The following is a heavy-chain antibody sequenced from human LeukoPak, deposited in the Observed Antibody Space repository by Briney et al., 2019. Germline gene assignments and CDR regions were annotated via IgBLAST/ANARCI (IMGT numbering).Heavy chain of an antibody. CDR2: ISGSGGST. CDR1: GFTFSSYA. J-gene: IGHJ3*02. Sequence: PGGSLRLSCAASGFTFSSYAMSWVRQVPGKGLEWVSAISGSGGSTYYADSVKGRFTISRDNSKNTLYLQMNSLRAEDTAVYYCAKDYYYDSSAGDAFDIWGQGTMVTVSS. D-gene: IGHD3-22*01. CDR3: AKDYYYDSSAGDAFDI. V-gene: IGHV3-23*01.